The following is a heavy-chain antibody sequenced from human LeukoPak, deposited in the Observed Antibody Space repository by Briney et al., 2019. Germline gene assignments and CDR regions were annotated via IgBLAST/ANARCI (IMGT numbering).Heavy chain of an antibody. J-gene: IGHJ4*02. CDR2: IETDGSST. CDR3: ARDPSSWNGFFDS. CDR1: GFTISDYG. D-gene: IGHD6-13*01. V-gene: IGHV3-74*01. Sequence: PGGSLRLSCAASGFTISDYGLVWVRQAPGKGLMWVSRIETDGSSTNYADSVKGRFTISRDNARNTVYLQMNSLRADDTAVYYCARDPSSWNGFFDSWGQGTLVTVSS.